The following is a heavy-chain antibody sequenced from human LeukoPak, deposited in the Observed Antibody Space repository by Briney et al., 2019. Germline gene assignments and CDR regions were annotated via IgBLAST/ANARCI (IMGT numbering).Heavy chain of an antibody. D-gene: IGHD4-17*01. J-gene: IGHJ6*03. CDR3: ARDPRDYGENYYYYYMDV. CDR1: GGTFSSYA. V-gene: IGHV1-69*01. Sequence: SVKVSCKASGGTFSSYAICWVRQAPGQGLEWMGGIIPIFGTANYAQKFQGRVTITADESTSTAYMELSSPRSEDTAVYYCARDPRDYGENYYYYYMDVWGKGNTVTVSS. CDR2: IIPIFGTA.